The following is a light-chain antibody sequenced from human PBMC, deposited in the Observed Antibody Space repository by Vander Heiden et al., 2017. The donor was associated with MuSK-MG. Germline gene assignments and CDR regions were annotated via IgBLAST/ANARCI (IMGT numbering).Light chain of an antibody. CDR3: QQYNSYSQT. V-gene: IGKV1-5*01. CDR1: QSVSIW. Sequence: DIQMTQSPSTLSASVGDRVTITCRASQSVSIWLAWYQQKPGKAPKLLIYDVSSLESGVPLRFRGSGSGTEFTLTISSLQPDDFATYYCQQYNSYSQTFGQGTKVEVK. J-gene: IGKJ1*01. CDR2: DVS.